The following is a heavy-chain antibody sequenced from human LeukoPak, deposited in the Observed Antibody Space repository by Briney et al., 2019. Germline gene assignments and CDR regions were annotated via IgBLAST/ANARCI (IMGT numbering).Heavy chain of an antibody. D-gene: IGHD3-10*01. CDR1: GFTFDYHW. Sequence: GGSLRLSCAASGFTFDYHWMTWVRQAPGKGLEWVANIDEGGNKVYYAESVKGRFTVSRDNAKNSVFLQMNSLRAEDTAVYYCVREWFLARYSWGQGALVTVSS. CDR2: IDEGGNKV. J-gene: IGHJ4*02. V-gene: IGHV3-7*01. CDR3: VREWFLARYS.